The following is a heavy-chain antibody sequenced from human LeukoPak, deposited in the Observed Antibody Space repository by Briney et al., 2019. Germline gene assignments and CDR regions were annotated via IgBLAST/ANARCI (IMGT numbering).Heavy chain of an antibody. CDR3: ARGGGYSSSWYEAY. J-gene: IGHJ4*02. CDR1: GYTFTGYY. V-gene: IGHV1-2*02. CDR2: INPNSGGT. Sequence: GASVKVSCKASGYTFTGYYMHWVRQAPGQGLEWMGWINPNSGGTNYAQKFQGRVTMTSDTSISTAYMELSGLTSDDTTLYYCARGGGYSSSWYEAYWGQGTLVTVSS. D-gene: IGHD6-13*01.